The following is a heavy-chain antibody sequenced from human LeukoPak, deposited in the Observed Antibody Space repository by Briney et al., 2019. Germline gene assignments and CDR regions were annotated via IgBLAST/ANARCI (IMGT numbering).Heavy chain of an antibody. CDR2: IYSGGST. D-gene: IGHD6-19*01. Sequence: GGSLRLSCAASGFTFDDYAMHWVRQAPGKGLEWVSVIYSGGSTYYADSVKGRFTISRDNSKNTLYLQLNSLRAEDTAVYYCARDVDSSGWYSGRNYYYMDVWGKGTTVTVSS. J-gene: IGHJ6*03. CDR3: ARDVDSSGWYSGRNYYYMDV. V-gene: IGHV3-53*01. CDR1: GFTFDDYA.